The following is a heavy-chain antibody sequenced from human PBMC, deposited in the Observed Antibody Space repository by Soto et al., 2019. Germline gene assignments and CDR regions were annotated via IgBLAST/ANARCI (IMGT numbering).Heavy chain of an antibody. CDR2: ISYDGSNK. D-gene: IGHD3-10*01. CDR1: GFTFSSYA. Sequence: PGGSLRLSCAASGFTFSSYAMHWVRQAPGKGLEWVAVISYDGSNKYYADSVKGRFTISRDNSKNTLYLQMNSLRAEDTAVYYCARDPMVRGVIITLDYYYGMDVWGQGTTVTVSS. V-gene: IGHV3-30-3*01. CDR3: ARDPMVRGVIITLDYYYGMDV. J-gene: IGHJ6*02.